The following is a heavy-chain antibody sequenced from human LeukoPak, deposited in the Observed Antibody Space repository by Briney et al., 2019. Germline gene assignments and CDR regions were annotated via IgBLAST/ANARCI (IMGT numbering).Heavy chain of an antibody. CDR2: IYSGGST. D-gene: IGHD1-26*01. V-gene: IGHV3-53*01. J-gene: IGHJ4*02. CDR3: ASQVGAYYYFDY. Sequence: PGGSLRLSCAASGFTVSSNYMSWVRQAPGKGLEWVSVIYSGGSTYYADSVKGRFTIPRDNSKNTLYLQMNSLRAEDTAVYYCASQVGAYYYFDYWGQGTLVTVSS. CDR1: GFTVSSNY.